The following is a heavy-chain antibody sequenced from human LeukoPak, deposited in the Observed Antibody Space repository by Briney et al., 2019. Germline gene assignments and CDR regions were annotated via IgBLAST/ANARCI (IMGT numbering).Heavy chain of an antibody. D-gene: IGHD5-12*01. Sequence: PGGSLRLSCAASGFTFSDYYMSWIRQAPGKGLEWVSYISSSGSTIYYADSVKGRFTISRDNAKNSLYLQMNSLRAEDTAVYYCAKDRVVATKRGDAFDIWGQGTMVTVSS. CDR2: ISSSGSTI. J-gene: IGHJ3*02. CDR3: AKDRVVATKRGDAFDI. CDR1: GFTFSDYY. V-gene: IGHV3-11*01.